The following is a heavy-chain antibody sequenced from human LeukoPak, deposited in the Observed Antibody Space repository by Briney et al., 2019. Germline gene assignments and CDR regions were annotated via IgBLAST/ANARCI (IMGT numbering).Heavy chain of an antibody. CDR1: GLSVTNYY. CDR3: AKAPDYGGNSDY. Sequence: GGSLRLSCAASGLSVTNYYINWVRQAPGKGLEWVSVISYDGSNKYYADSVKGRFTISRDNSKNTLYLQMNSLRAEDTAVYYCAKAPDYGGNSDYWGQGTLVTVSS. J-gene: IGHJ4*02. V-gene: IGHV3-30*18. CDR2: ISYDGSNK. D-gene: IGHD4-23*01.